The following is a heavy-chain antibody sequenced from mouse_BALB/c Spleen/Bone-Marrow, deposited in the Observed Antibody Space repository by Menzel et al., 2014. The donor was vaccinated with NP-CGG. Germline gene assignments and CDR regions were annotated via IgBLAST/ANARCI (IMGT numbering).Heavy chain of an antibody. CDR2: IDPSDSET. V-gene: IGHV1-69*02. D-gene: IGHD2-14*01. CDR3: ARGAYRYDGDAMDY. Sequence: VQLQQSGAELVKPGAPVKLSCKASGYTFTSYWMNWVKQRPGRGLEWIGRIDPSDSETHYNQKFKDKATLTVDKSSSTAYIQLSSLTSEDSAVYYCARGAYRYDGDAMDYWGQGTSVTVSS. J-gene: IGHJ4*01. CDR1: GYTFTSYW.